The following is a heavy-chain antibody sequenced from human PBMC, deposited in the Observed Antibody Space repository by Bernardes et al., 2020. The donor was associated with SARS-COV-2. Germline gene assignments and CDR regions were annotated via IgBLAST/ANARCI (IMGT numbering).Heavy chain of an antibody. CDR2: IFYSGTT. V-gene: IGHV4-39*01. D-gene: IGHD2-15*01. J-gene: IGHJ4*02. CDR1: GVSISSNLYY. CDR3: ARLGGYCNGGSCYSDY. Sequence: SETLSLTRTVSGVSISSNLYYWGWIRQSPGKGLEWIGTIFYSGTTYYSPSLKSRVIMSVDTSKNQFSLKLSSVTAADTAVYYCARLGGYCNGGSCYSDYWGQGALVTVSS.